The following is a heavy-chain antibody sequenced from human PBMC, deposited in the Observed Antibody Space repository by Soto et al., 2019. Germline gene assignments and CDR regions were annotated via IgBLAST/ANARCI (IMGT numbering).Heavy chain of an antibody. V-gene: IGHV3-30*18. CDR3: AKDEGVGGTLGLFDY. CDR1: GFDFTYYA. CDR2: MSRDGSKI. Sequence: QVQLVESGGGAVQPGGSLRLSCVASGFDFTYYAMHWVRQAPGKGLESVAVMSRDGSKIHHTDSVKGRFTISRDNSKNTLYLQMNSLRKEDTAVYFCAKDEGVGGTLGLFDYWGQGTLVSVSS. D-gene: IGHD1-26*01. J-gene: IGHJ4*02.